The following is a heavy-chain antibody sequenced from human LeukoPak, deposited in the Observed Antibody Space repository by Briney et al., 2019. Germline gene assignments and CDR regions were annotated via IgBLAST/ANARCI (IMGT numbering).Heavy chain of an antibody. V-gene: IGHV4-4*07. CDR1: GGSISSYY. J-gene: IGHJ6*03. D-gene: IGHD4-11*01. CDR2: IYTSGST. CDR3: ASARGGGYSNPIYYYYYMDV. Sequence: SETLSLTCTVSGGSISSYYWNWIRQPAGKGLEWIGRIYTSGSTNYNPSLKSRDTISVDTSKNQFSLKLSSVTAADTAVYYCASARGGGYSNPIYYYYYMDVWGKGTTVTVSS.